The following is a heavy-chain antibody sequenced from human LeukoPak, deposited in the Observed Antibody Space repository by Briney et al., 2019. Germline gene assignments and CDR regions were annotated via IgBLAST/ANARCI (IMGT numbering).Heavy chain of an antibody. D-gene: IGHD2-15*01. Sequence: KPSETLSLTCTVSGGSFTSGRYYGAWIRQPPGEGVEWIVGIYCSVSPSYNPYLKSRITISVDTFKDQFSLKLSSVTAADTALYYCARATVGFCGGGTCYPSAVDYWGQGTLVIVSS. CDR1: GGSFTSGRYY. CDR2: IYCSVSP. V-gene: IGHV4-39*01. J-gene: IGHJ4*02. CDR3: ARATVGFCGGGTCYPSAVDY.